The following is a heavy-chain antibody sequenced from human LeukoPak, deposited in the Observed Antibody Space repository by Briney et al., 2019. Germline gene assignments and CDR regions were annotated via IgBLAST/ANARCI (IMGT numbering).Heavy chain of an antibody. V-gene: IGHV3-23*01. CDR3: AKDLEEWFGEFFQFDY. J-gene: IGHJ4*02. D-gene: IGHD3-10*01. Sequence: GGSLRLSCAASRFTFSSYAMSWVRQAPGKGLEWVSAISGSGGSTYYADSVKGRFTISRDNSKNTLYLQMNSLRAEDTAVYYCAKDLEEWFGEFFQFDYWGQGTLVTVSS. CDR2: ISGSGGST. CDR1: RFTFSSYA.